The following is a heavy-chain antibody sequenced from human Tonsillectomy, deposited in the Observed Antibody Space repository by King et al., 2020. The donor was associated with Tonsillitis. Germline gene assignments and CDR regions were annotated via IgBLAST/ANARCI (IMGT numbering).Heavy chain of an antibody. CDR2: ISSRSTYT. Sequence: VQLVESGGGLVKPGGSLRLSCAASGLTFSDYYMSWIRQAPGKGLEWVSYISSRSTYTNYADSVKGRFTISRYNAKNSLYLQMNSLRADDTAVYYCATSGGYCSSTSCYLGAFDIWGQGTMVTVSS. CDR3: ATSGGYCSSTSCYLGAFDI. D-gene: IGHD2-2*01. CDR1: GLTFSDYY. V-gene: IGHV3-11*05. J-gene: IGHJ3*02.